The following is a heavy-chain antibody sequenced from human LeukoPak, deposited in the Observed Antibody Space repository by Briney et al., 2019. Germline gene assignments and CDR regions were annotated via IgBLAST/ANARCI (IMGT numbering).Heavy chain of an antibody. D-gene: IGHD3-10*01. CDR2: IKEDGSDK. CDR1: GFSFSSYW. V-gene: IGHV3-7*01. Sequence: GGSLRLSCAASGFSFSSYWMAWVRQAPGKGLEWVANIKEDGSDKNYVESMKGRFTISRDNAKNSVYLQMNSLRGEDTAVYYCAKFGRGVSEDYWGQGTLVTVSS. J-gene: IGHJ4*02. CDR3: AKFGRGVSEDY.